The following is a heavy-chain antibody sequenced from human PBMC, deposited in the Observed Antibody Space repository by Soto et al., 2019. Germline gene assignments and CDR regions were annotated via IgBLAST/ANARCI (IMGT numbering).Heavy chain of an antibody. D-gene: IGHD4-17*01. CDR3: ARTVTENEYYFDY. Sequence: QVQLVQAGAEVKKTVASVKVSCNASGYTFTGYYMHWVRQAPGQGLEWMGWINPNSGGTNYAQKFQGWVTMTRDTSISTAYMELSRLRSDDTAVYYCARTVTENEYYFDYWGQGTLVTVSS. J-gene: IGHJ4*02. CDR2: INPNSGGT. V-gene: IGHV1-2*04. CDR1: GYTFTGYY.